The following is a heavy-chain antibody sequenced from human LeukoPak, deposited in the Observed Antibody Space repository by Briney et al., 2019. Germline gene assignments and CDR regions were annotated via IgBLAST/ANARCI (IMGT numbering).Heavy chain of an antibody. CDR2: IYSGGGT. J-gene: IGHJ4*02. CDR1: GFTLSSNY. V-gene: IGHV3-53*01. CDR3: AKEGGRGWYYFDY. D-gene: IGHD6-19*01. Sequence: PGGSLRLSCAVSGFTLSSNYMSWVRQAPGKGLEWVSLIYSGGGTYHADSVRGRFTISRDDSKNTLYLQMNSLRAEDTAVYYCAKEGGRGWYYFDYGGQGTLVTVSS.